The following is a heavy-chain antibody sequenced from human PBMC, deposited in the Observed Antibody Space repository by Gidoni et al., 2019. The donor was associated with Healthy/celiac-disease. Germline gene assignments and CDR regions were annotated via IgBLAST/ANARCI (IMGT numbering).Heavy chain of an antibody. J-gene: IGHJ5*02. V-gene: IGHV3-21*01. CDR1: GFTFSSYS. D-gene: IGHD2-2*01. CDR2: ISSSSSYI. CDR3: ARDTPDIVVVPAAMGRDNWFDP. Sequence: EVQLVESGGGLVKPGGSLRLSCAASGFTFSSYSMNWVRQAPGKGLEWVSSISSSSSYIYYADSVKGRFTISRDNAKNSLYLQMNSLRAEDTAVYYCARDTPDIVVVPAAMGRDNWFDPWGQGTLVTVSS.